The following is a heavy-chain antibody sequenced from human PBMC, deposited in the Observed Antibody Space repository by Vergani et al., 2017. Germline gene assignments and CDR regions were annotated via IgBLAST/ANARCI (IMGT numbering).Heavy chain of an antibody. CDR3: ARLDGRDSSGSKYFDY. J-gene: IGHJ4*02. Sequence: EVQLVQSGTEVKKPGESLKISCKTSGYIFTNYWIGWVRQMPGRGLEWLGMFYPGDSDTRYSPSFQGQVTISVDKSISTAYLQRSSLRASDSAMYYCARLDGRDSSGSKYFDYWGQGTLVTVSS. CDR2: FYPGDSDT. V-gene: IGHV5-51*03. CDR1: GYIFTNYW. D-gene: IGHD3-22*01.